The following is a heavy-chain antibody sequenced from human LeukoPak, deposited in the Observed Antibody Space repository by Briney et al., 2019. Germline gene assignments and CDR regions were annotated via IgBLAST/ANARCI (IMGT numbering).Heavy chain of an antibody. CDR3: ARGHDGGAFDI. Sequence: GGSVKVSCKASRYTFTSYGISWVRPAPGQGLEWMGWINPIGGGTNYAQKFRGRVTMTSDTSISTAYMDLSTLRSADTAVYYCARGHDGGAFDIWGQGTMVTASS. D-gene: IGHD1-1*01. V-gene: IGHV1-2*02. CDR1: RYTFTSYG. CDR2: INPIGGGT. J-gene: IGHJ3*02.